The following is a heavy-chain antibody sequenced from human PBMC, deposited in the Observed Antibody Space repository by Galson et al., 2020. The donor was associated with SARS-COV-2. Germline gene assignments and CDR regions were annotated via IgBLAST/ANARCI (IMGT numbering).Heavy chain of an antibody. CDR3: ARGTVYAMDV. D-gene: IGHD4-4*01. Sequence: QAGGSLRLSCVASGFTFSTFWMHWVRQAPGKGLVWVSHINTDGSGANYADSVTGRFAISRDNAKNTLYLQMNSLRAEDTAVYYCARGTVYAMDVWGQGTTVTVSS. V-gene: IGHV3-74*01. J-gene: IGHJ6*01. CDR2: INTDGSGA. CDR1: GFTFSTFW.